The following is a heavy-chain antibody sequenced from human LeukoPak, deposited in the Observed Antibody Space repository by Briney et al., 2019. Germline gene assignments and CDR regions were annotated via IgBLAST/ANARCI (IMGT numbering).Heavy chain of an antibody. CDR2: IYYSGST. Sequence: PSETLSLTCTVSGGSISGHYWNWIRLPPGQGLEWIGYIYYSGSTNYNPSLKSRVTISVDTSKNQFSLKLSSVTAADTAVYYCARDRGGYDYFDFWGQGTLVNVSS. J-gene: IGHJ4*02. D-gene: IGHD5-12*01. CDR1: GGSISGHY. V-gene: IGHV4-59*11. CDR3: ARDRGGYDYFDF.